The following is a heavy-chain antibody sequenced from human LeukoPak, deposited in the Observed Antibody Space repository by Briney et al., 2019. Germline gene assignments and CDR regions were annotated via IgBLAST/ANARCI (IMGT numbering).Heavy chain of an antibody. V-gene: IGHV3-23*01. D-gene: IGHD6-6*01. CDR2: ISGSGGST. J-gene: IGHJ4*02. Sequence: SAISGSGGSTYYADSVKGRFTISRDNSKNTLYLQMNSLRAEDTAVYYCAKALEYSSSPFDYWGQGTLVTVSS. CDR3: AKALEYSSSPFDY.